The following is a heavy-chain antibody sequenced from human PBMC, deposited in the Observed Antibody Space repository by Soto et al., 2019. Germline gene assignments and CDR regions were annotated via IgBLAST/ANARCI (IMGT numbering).Heavy chain of an antibody. Sequence: SETLSLTCAVYGGSFSGYYWSWIRQPPGKGLEWIGYIYYSGSTNYNPSLKSRVTISVDTSKNQFSLKLSSVTAADTAVYYCARVWGDYYGSGSYYTSPFDYWGQGTLVTVSS. CDR2: IYYSGST. D-gene: IGHD3-10*01. V-gene: IGHV4-59*01. J-gene: IGHJ4*02. CDR1: GGSFSGYY. CDR3: ARVWGDYYGSGSYYTSPFDY.